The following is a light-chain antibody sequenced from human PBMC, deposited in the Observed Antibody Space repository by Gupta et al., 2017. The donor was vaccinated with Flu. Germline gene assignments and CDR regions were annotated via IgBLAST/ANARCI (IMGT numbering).Light chain of an antibody. Sequence: VTISCSGSNSNSGNNFVSWYQLLPGTAPKLLIFDNNKRPSGIPDRFSGSKSGTSATLGISGLQTGDEADYYCATWDNNLRGVFGGGTKLTVL. CDR3: ATWDNNLRGV. CDR2: DNN. CDR1: NSNSGNNF. J-gene: IGLJ3*02. V-gene: IGLV1-51*01.